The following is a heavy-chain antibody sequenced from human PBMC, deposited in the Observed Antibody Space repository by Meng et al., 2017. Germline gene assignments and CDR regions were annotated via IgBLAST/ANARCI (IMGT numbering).Heavy chain of an antibody. CDR1: GGSFSGYY. Sequence: HVQLQRWGAGMLKPSETLSLTCAGYGGSFSGYYWSWIRQPPGKGLEWIGEINHSGSTNYNPSLKSRVTISVDTSKNQFSLKLSSVTAADTAVYYCARGRRFLEWFDYWGQGTLVTVSS. CDR2: INHSGST. V-gene: IGHV4-34*01. CDR3: ARGRRFLEWFDY. J-gene: IGHJ4*02. D-gene: IGHD3-3*01.